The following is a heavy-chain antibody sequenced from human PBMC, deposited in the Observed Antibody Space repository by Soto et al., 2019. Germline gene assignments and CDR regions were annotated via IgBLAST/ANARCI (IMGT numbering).Heavy chain of an antibody. CDR3: AGYGGGSRGCGH. V-gene: IGHV4-4*02. CDR2: IYHSGST. CDR1: SGSISSLNW. J-gene: IGHJ4*02. Sequence: SETLSLTCAVSSGSISSLNWWTWVRQPPGKGLEWIGEIYHSGSTNYNPSFKSRVTMSVDKSNNQFSLNLSSVTAADTGVYYCAGYGGGSRGCGHWGEGTLV. D-gene: IGHD3-16*01.